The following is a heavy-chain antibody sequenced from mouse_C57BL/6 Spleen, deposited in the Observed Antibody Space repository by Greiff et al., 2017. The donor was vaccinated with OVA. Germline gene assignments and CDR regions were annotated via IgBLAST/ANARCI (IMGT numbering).Heavy chain of an antibody. V-gene: IGHV1-82*01. Sequence: VKVVESGPELVKPGASVKISCKASGYAFSSSWMNWVKQRPGQGLEWIGRIYPGDGDTNYNGKFKGKATLTADKSSSTAYMQLSSLTSEDSAVCCCARGEDSDYWGQGTTLTVSS. CDR1: GYAFSSSW. CDR3: ARGEDSDY. CDR2: IYPGDGDT. J-gene: IGHJ2*01.